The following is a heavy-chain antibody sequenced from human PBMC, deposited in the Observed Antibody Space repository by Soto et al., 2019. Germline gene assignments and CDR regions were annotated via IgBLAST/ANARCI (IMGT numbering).Heavy chain of an antibody. V-gene: IGHV1-3*01. CDR3: ARDFKAPRGSFQRDGIDV. J-gene: IGHJ6*02. Sequence: AAGKLCCEASGYTFTSYPIHWVLQAPGQRLEWMGWINAGNGNTKYSQKLQGRVTITRDTSASTAYMDMSSLRSEDTAVHYCARDFKAPRGSFQRDGIDVWTQRTTDVVSS. D-gene: IGHD6-13*01. CDR1: GYTFTSYP. CDR2: INAGNGNT.